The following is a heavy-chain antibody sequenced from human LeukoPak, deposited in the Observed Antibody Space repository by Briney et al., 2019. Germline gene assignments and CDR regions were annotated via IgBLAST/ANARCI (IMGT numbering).Heavy chain of an antibody. CDR2: IYSGGST. D-gene: IGHD3-3*01. CDR1: GFTVSSNY. J-gene: IGHJ4*02. CDR3: ARDLAIFGVVINFDY. Sequence: GGSLRLSCAASGFTVSSNYMSWVRQAPGKGLEWVSVIYSGGSTYYADSVKGRFTISRDNSKNTLYPQMNSLRAEDTAVYYCARDLAIFGVVINFDYWGQGTLVTVYS. V-gene: IGHV3-66*02.